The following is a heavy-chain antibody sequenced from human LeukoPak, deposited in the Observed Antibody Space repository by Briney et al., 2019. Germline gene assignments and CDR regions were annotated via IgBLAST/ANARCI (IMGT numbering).Heavy chain of an antibody. Sequence: GGSLRLSCAASGFTFSSYAMHWVRQAPGKGLEWGAVISYDGSNKYYADSGKGRFTISRDNSKNTLYLQMNSLRAEDTAVYYCARELDYYYDSSGYYSPWGQGTLVTVSS. CDR3: ARELDYYYDSSGYYSP. J-gene: IGHJ5*02. V-gene: IGHV3-30-3*01. CDR2: ISYDGSNK. CDR1: GFTFSSYA. D-gene: IGHD3-22*01.